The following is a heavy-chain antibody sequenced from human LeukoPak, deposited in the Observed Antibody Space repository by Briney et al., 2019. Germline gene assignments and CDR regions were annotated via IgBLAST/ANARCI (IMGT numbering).Heavy chain of an antibody. CDR3: AREHYDFWSGYSKSNDY. J-gene: IGHJ4*02. V-gene: IGHV3-74*01. CDR1: GFTFSSYW. Sequence: PGGSLRLSCAASGFTFSSYWMHWLRQAPGKGLVWVSRINSDGSSTIYADSGKGRFTISRDNAKNTLYLQMNRMRAEDTAVYYGAREHYDFWSGYSKSNDYWGQGTLVTVSS. D-gene: IGHD3-3*01. CDR2: INSDGSST.